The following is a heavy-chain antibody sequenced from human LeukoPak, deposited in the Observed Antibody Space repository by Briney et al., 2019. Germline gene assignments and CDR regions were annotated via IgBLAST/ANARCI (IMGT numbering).Heavy chain of an antibody. V-gene: IGHV4-38-2*02. D-gene: IGHD2-15*01. J-gene: IGHJ4*02. CDR3: ARDGYCSGGSCRGDIDY. CDR1: GYSISSGYY. CDR2: IYHSGST. Sequence: ASETLSLTCAVSGYSISSGYYWGWIRQPPGKGLEWFGSIYHSGSTYYNPSLKSRVTISVDTSKNQFSLKLSSVTAADTAVYYCARDGYCSGGSCRGDIDYWGQGTLVTVSS.